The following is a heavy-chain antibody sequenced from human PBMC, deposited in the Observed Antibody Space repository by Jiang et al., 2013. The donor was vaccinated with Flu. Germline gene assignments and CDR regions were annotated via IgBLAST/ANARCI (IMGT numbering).Heavy chain of an antibody. D-gene: IGHD3-10*01. CDR3: ARGVLLWFGELPLGWFDP. CDR2: INPSGGST. J-gene: IGHJ5*02. CDR1: GYTFTSYY. V-gene: IGHV1-46*03. Sequence: VQLVESGAEVKKPGASVKVSCKASGYTFTSYYMHWVRQAPGQGLEWMGIINPSGGSTSYAQKFQGRVTMTRDTSTSTVYMELSSLRSEDTAVYYCARGVLLWFGELPLGWFDPWGQGTLVTVSS.